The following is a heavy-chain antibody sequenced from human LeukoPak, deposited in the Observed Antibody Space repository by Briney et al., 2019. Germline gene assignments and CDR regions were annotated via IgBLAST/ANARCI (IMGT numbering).Heavy chain of an antibody. CDR1: GFTFDDYG. CDR2: INWNGGST. J-gene: IGHJ2*01. D-gene: IGHD4-17*01. Sequence: PGGSLRLSCAASGFTFDDYGMSWARQAPGKGLEWISGINWNGGSTGYADSLKGRFTISRDNAKNSLYLQMKSLRAEDTAFYYCARVYDYGERKYWYFDLWGRGTLVTVSS. CDR3: ARVYDYGERKYWYFDL. V-gene: IGHV3-20*04.